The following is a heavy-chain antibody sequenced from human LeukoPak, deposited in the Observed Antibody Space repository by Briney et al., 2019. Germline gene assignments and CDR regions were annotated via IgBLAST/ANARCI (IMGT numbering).Heavy chain of an antibody. CDR3: ARLGTYDSSGLEYFQH. D-gene: IGHD3-22*01. CDR1: GGSISSGGYY. CDR2: IYYSGST. J-gene: IGHJ1*01. Sequence: SQTLSLTCTVSGGSISSGGYYWSWIRQHPGKGLEWIGYIYYSGSTYYNPSLKSRVTISVNTSKNQFSLKLSSVTAADTAVYYCARLGTYDSSGLEYFQHWGQGTLVTVSS. V-gene: IGHV4-31*03.